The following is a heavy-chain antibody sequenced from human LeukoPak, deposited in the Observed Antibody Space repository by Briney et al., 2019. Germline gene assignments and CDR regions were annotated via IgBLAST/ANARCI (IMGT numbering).Heavy chain of an antibody. CDR3: AKDEATSGGGLAS. J-gene: IGHJ5*01. Sequence: GGSLRLSCAASGFTVSGTHMSWVRQAPGKGLEWVSAMCTGGTTYYADSVKGRFTISRDNSRNTLFLHMSRLRADDTAVYYCAKDEATSGGGLASWGHRPIVTVSS. CDR2: MCTGGTT. V-gene: IGHV3-53*01. CDR1: GFTVSGTH. D-gene: IGHD3-16*01.